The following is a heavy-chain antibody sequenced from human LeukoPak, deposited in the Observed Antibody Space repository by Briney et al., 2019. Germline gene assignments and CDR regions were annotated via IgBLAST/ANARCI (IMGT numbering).Heavy chain of an antibody. CDR3: ARDYCGGDCYPTT. CDR1: GFTFSSYG. Sequence: GGSLRLSCAASGFTFSSYGMHWVRQAPGKGLEWVAVIWYDGSNKYYADSVKGRFTISRDNSKNTLYLQMNSLRAEDTAVYYCARDYCGGDCYPTTWGQGTLATVSS. CDR2: IWYDGSNK. J-gene: IGHJ5*02. V-gene: IGHV3-33*01. D-gene: IGHD2-21*02.